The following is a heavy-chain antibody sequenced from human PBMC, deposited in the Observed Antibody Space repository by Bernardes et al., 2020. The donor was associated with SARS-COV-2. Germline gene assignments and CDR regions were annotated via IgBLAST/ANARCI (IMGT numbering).Heavy chain of an antibody. J-gene: IGHJ4*02. Sequence: GGSLRLSCAASGFTVSNNYMSWVRQAPGKGLEWVSIIYSDGSPHYADSVKGRFTVSRDNSKNTLYLQMNSLRAEDTAVYYCAGPIVGSAGGYWGRGTLVTVSS. CDR3: AGPIVGSAGGY. V-gene: IGHV3-66*01. CDR2: IYSDGSP. CDR1: GFTVSNNY. D-gene: IGHD1-26*01.